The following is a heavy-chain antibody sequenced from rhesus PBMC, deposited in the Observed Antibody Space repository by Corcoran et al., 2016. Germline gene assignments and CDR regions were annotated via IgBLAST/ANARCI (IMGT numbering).Heavy chain of an antibody. D-gene: IGHD6-31*01. CDR1: GGSISSGYG. J-gene: IGHJ4*01. V-gene: IGHV4S7*01. CDR2: IYGSSGNT. CDR3: ASLYSSGWYYFDY. Sequence: QVQLQESGPGVVKPSETLSLTCAVSGGSISSGYGWSWIRQPPGKGLEWIGYIYGSSGNTYYNPSLNSRVTISKDTSKNQFSLKLSSVTAADTAVYYCASLYSSGWYYFDYWGQGVLVTVSS.